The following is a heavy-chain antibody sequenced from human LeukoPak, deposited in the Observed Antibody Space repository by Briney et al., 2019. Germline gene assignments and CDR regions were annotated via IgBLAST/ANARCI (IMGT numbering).Heavy chain of an antibody. J-gene: IGHJ4*02. CDR3: ARVPPGYYYDSSGYYFDS. D-gene: IGHD3-22*01. CDR1: GYTFTSYY. V-gene: IGHV1-46*01. Sequence: AASVKVSCKASGYTFTSYYMHWGRQAPGQGLEWMGIINPSGGSTSYAQKFQGRVTMTRDMSTSTVYMELSSLRSEDTAVYYCARVPPGYYYDSSGYYFDSWGQGTLVTVSS. CDR2: INPSGGST.